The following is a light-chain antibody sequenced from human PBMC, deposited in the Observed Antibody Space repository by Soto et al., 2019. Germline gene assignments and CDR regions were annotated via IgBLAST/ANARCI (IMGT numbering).Light chain of an antibody. CDR2: EVS. Sequence: QSALTQPPSASGSPGQSVTISCTGTSSDVSGYNFVSWYQHHPGKAPKLMIYEVSKRPSGVPDRFSGSKSGNTASLTVSGLQAADEADYYCTSYAGSNNYVFGTGTKVTVL. CDR3: TSYAGSNNYV. J-gene: IGLJ1*01. V-gene: IGLV2-8*01. CDR1: SSDVSGYNF.